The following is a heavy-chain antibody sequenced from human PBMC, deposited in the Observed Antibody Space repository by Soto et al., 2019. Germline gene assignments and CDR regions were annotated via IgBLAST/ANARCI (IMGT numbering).Heavy chain of an antibody. CDR3: ARTKYSSGPGYYFDY. J-gene: IGHJ4*02. Sequence: ASVKVSCTACGYTLTSNGISWVRQAPGQGLEWMGRISAYNGNTNYAQKLQGRVTMTTDTSTSTAYMELRSLRSDDTAVYYCARTKYSSGPGYYFDYWGQGTLVTVSS. V-gene: IGHV1-18*01. D-gene: IGHD6-19*01. CDR1: GYTLTSNG. CDR2: ISAYNGNT.